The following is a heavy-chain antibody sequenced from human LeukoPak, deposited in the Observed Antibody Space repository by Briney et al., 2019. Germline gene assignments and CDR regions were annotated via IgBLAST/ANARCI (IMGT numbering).Heavy chain of an antibody. J-gene: IGHJ4*02. V-gene: IGHV4-59*08. CDR3: ARQHDFWSGFYY. CDR2: ISDSGTI. CDR1: GGSISSYY. Sequence: SETLSLTCSVSGGSISSYYWSWVRQSPAKGLEWIGHISDSGTINYNPSLESRIIVSLDTSKNQFYLNLTSVTAADTAVYYCARQHDFWSGFYYWGQGTLVTVPT. D-gene: IGHD3-3*01.